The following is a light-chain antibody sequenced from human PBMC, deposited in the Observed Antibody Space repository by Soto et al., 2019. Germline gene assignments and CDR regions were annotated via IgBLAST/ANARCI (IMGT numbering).Light chain of an antibody. J-gene: IGLJ2*01. CDR2: DVS. CDR3: SSYTSSSSLV. Sequence: QSALTQPASVSGSPGQSITISCTGTSSDVGGYNYVSWYQQHPGKVPKLMIYDVSNRPLGVSNRFSASKSGNTASLTISGLQADDEGDYYCSSYTSSSSLVFGGGTKVTVL. CDR1: SSDVGGYNY. V-gene: IGLV2-14*01.